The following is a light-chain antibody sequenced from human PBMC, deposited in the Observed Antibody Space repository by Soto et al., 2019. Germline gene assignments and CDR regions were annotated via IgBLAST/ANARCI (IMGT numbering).Light chain of an antibody. Sequence: QSVLTQPPSVSAAPGQKVTISCSGASSNIGNNYVSWYQHLPGTAPKLLIYDNNQRPSGIPDRFSGSKSGTSATLGITGLQTGDEADYYCGTWDSSLSGGLVVFGGGTQLTVL. J-gene: IGLJ7*01. V-gene: IGLV1-51*01. CDR2: DNN. CDR3: GTWDSSLSGGLVV. CDR1: SSNIGNNY.